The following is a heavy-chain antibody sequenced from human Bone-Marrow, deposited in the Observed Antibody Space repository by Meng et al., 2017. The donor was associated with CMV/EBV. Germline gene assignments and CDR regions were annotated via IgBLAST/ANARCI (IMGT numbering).Heavy chain of an antibody. CDR3: ARQSSFWRAQSPTYYGMDV. J-gene: IGHJ6*02. D-gene: IGHD3-3*01. Sequence: GESLKISCAASGFTFSSYGMHWVRQAPGKGLEWVSSISSSSSYIYYADAVKGRFTISRDNAKNSLYLQMNSLRAEDTAVYYRARQSSFWRAQSPTYYGMDVWGQGPRSPAP. CDR1: GFTFSSYG. V-gene: IGHV3-21*01. CDR2: ISSSSSYI.